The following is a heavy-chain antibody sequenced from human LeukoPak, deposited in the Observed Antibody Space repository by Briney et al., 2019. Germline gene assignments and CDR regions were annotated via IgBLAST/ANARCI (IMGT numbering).Heavy chain of an antibody. D-gene: IGHD6-13*01. CDR1: GYTFTSYY. V-gene: IGHV1-46*01. Sequence: ASVKVSCKASGYTFTSYYMHWVRQAPGQGLEWMGIINPSGGSTSYAQKLQGRVTMTRDTSTSTVYMELSSLRSEDTAVYYCARDGRVGSSSHYYFDYWGQGTLVTVSS. CDR3: ARDGRVGSSSHYYFDY. CDR2: INPSGGST. J-gene: IGHJ4*02.